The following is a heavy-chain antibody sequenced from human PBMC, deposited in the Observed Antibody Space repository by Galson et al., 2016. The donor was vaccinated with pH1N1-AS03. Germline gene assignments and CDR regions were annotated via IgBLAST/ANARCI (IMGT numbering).Heavy chain of an antibody. CDR3: ARDRYRDTSTDFYESAY. V-gene: IGHV1-69*13. CDR2: VIPLSGTT. D-gene: IGHD2/OR15-2a*01. CDR1: AGTFATFA. J-gene: IGHJ4*02. Sequence: SVKVSCKASAGTFATFAVSWVRQARGQGLEWMGGVIPLSGTTNYAQKFQGRVTITADDSTGTAYMELGSLRSDDTAVYYCARDRYRDTSTDFYESAYWGQGTLVTVSS.